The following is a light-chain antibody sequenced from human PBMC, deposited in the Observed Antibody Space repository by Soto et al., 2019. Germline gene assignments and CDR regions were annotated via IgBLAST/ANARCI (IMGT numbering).Light chain of an antibody. CDR2: INSDGTH. CDR3: QTWDTGIVI. CDR1: SGHNDYA. J-gene: IGLJ2*01. V-gene: IGLV4-69*02. Sequence: QPVLTQSPSASASLGASVKFTCTLSSGHNDYAIAWHQQQPQKGPRYLMKINSDGTHYRGDGIPDRFSGFSSGAERLLIISSLQSEDEADYYCQTWDTGIVIFGGGTKPTVL.